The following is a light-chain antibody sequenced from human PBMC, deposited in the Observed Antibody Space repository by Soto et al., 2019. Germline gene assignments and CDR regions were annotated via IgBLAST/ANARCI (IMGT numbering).Light chain of an antibody. CDR1: SSNIGSNT. Sequence: HSVLTQPPSASGTPGQRVTISCSGSSSNIGSNTVNWYQQLPGTAPKLLIYSNNQRPSGVPDRFSGSKSGTSASLAISGLQSEDEADYYCAAWDDSLNGLVLFGGGTKVTVL. J-gene: IGLJ2*01. V-gene: IGLV1-44*01. CDR2: SNN. CDR3: AAWDDSLNGLVL.